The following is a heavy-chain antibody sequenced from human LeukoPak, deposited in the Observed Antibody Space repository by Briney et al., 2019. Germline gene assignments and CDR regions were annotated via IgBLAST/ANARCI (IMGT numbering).Heavy chain of an antibody. V-gene: IGHV3-23*01. D-gene: IGHD2-15*01. CDR3: AKGVEDSGIYYYYYMDV. CDR2: VSGIIVST. J-gene: IGHJ6*03. CDR1: GFTFSSYTFSTYA. Sequence: GGSLRLSCAASGFTFSSYTFSTYAMSWVRQAPGKGLEWVSAVSGIIVSTYYADSVKGRFTISRDNSKNTLYLQMNGLIAEDTAVYYCAKGVEDSGIYYYYYMDVWGKGTTVTVSS.